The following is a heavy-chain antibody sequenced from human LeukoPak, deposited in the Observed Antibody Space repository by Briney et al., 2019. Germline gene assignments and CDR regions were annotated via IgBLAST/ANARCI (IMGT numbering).Heavy chain of an antibody. Sequence: SETLSLTCPVSGGSTRSSSYYWDWIRQPPGRGLEWIGSVYYDGSTSYSPSLKSRVTIYVDTSKSQFSLKLSSVTAADTAVYYCARIVVVPAAMKGLDYWGQGTLVTVSS. CDR2: VYYDGST. CDR1: GGSTRSSSYY. D-gene: IGHD2-2*01. J-gene: IGHJ4*02. CDR3: ARIVVVPAAMKGLDY. V-gene: IGHV4-39*01.